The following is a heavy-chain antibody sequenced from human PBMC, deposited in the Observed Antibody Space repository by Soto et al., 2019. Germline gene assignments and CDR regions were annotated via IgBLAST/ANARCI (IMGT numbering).Heavy chain of an antibody. CDR1: GFTFSSYA. J-gene: IGHJ4*02. Sequence: GGSLRLSCAASGFTFSSYAMSWVRQAPGKGLEWVSAISGSGGSTYYADSVKGRFTISRDNSKNTLYLQMNSLRAEDTAVYYCAKDVLLWFGELCQFDYWGQGTLVTVSS. V-gene: IGHV3-23*01. CDR3: AKDVLLWFGELCQFDY. D-gene: IGHD3-10*01. CDR2: ISGSGGST.